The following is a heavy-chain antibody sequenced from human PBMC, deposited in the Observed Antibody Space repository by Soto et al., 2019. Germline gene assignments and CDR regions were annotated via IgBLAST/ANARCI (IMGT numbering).Heavy chain of an antibody. CDR1: GATISTYA. CDR3: ARSKSSRMDFWTGYDYEYYFDY. J-gene: IGHJ4*02. CDR2: IIPMFGTA. Sequence: QVQLVQSGAEMKKPGSSVKVSCKTSGATISTYAISWVRQAPGQGLEWLGGIIPMFGTANHAQKFQDRVTITADKSTSTAYMELTSLRSEDTAIYYCARSKSSRMDFWTGYDYEYYFDYWGQGTPVTVSS. V-gene: IGHV1-69*06. D-gene: IGHD3-3*01.